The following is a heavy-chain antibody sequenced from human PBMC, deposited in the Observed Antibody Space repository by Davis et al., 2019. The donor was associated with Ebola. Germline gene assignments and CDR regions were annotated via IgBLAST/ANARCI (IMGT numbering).Heavy chain of an antibody. V-gene: IGHV3-21*04. CDR3: ARAILQLWTL. CDR1: GFDFKTYN. Sequence: GGSLRLSCAASGFDFKTYNMNWVRQAPGKGLEWVSSISSSSTYIYYGDSVKGRFTISRDNAKNSLYLQMNSLRAEDTAVYYCARAILQLWTLWGQGTLVTVSS. J-gene: IGHJ4*02. D-gene: IGHD5-18*01. CDR2: ISSSSTYI.